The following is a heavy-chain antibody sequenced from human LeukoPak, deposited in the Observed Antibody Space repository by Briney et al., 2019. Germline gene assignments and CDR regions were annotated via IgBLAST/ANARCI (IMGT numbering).Heavy chain of an antibody. CDR2: IIPIFGTA. CDR3: ARAGGYSYGSFDY. CDR1: GGTFSSYA. Sequence: SVKVSCKASGGTFSSYAISWVRQAPGQGLEWMGRIIPIFGTANYAQKFQGRVTITTDESTSTAYMELSSLRSEDTAVYYCARAGGYSYGSFDYWGQGTLSPSPQ. D-gene: IGHD5-18*01. J-gene: IGHJ4*02. V-gene: IGHV1-69*05.